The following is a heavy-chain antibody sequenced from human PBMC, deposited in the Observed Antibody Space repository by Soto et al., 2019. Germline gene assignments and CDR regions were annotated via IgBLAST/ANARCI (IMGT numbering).Heavy chain of an antibody. Sequence: GGSLRLSCTAAGFTFGDYAMSWFRQATGKGLEWVGFIRSKAYGGTTEYAASVKGRLTISRDDSKSIAYLQMNSLKTEDTAVYYCSSLNYTVTPIEYWGHGTLVTVSS. D-gene: IGHD3-3*01. V-gene: IGHV3-49*03. CDR1: GFTFGDYA. CDR3: SSLNYTVTPIEY. CDR2: IRSKAYGGTT. J-gene: IGHJ4*01.